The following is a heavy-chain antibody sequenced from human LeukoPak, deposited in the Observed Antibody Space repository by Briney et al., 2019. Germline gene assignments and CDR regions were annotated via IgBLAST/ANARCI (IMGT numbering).Heavy chain of an antibody. CDR2: IYYSGST. J-gene: IGHJ6*04. CDR1: GGSISSYY. V-gene: IGHV4-59*01. CDR3: ARSQLSYGSGSYYVGV. D-gene: IGHD3-10*01. Sequence: SETLSLTCTVSGGSISSYYWSWIRQPPGKGLEWIGYIYYSGSTNYNPSLKSRVTISVDTSKNQFSLKLSSVTAADTAVYYCARSQLSYGSGSYYVGVWGKGTTVTVSS.